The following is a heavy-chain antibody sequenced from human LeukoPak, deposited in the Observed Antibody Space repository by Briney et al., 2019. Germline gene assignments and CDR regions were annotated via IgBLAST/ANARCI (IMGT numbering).Heavy chain of an antibody. D-gene: IGHD4-17*01. Sequence: PSETLSLTCAVYGGSFSGYYWGWFRQPPGKGLEWIGSISYSGTTQSNPSLKSRVTISRDTSKNQFSLKLYSVNAADTAVYYCAKRAVPTSAFDTWGQGTTVTVS. CDR1: GGSFSGYY. J-gene: IGHJ3*02. CDR3: AKRAVPTSAFDT. CDR2: ISYSGTT. V-gene: IGHV4-34*01.